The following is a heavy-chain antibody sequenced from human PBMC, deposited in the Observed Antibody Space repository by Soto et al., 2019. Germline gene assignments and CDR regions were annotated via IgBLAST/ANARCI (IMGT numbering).Heavy chain of an antibody. V-gene: IGHV3-23*01. D-gene: IGHD6-13*01. CDR3: AKGGRTWYGFDS. J-gene: IGHJ4*02. Sequence: PRLSCEGSDFIFSNYGMSWVRQAPGKGLEWVAGISDSGTITNYADSVKGRFTISKDNSRRMVYLQMDSLRADDTAVYFCAKGGRTWYGFDSWGQGILVTVSS. CDR1: DFIFSNYG. CDR2: ISDSGTIT.